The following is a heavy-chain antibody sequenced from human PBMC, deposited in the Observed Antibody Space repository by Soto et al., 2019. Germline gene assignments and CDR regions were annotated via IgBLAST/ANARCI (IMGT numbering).Heavy chain of an antibody. CDR1: ALTASKNY. V-gene: IGHV3-66*01. D-gene: IGHD3-10*01. CDR3: ARGGSGSDWDYYGMDV. Sequence: EVQLLESGGGLVQPGGSLRLSCAGSALTASKNYMSWVRQPPGKGLEWVSVIYSGGTTYYADSVKDSFSISRDNSKSTLYLQMDNLRAGDTAVYYCARGGSGSDWDYYGMDVWGQGTTVTVSS. CDR2: IYSGGTT. J-gene: IGHJ6*02.